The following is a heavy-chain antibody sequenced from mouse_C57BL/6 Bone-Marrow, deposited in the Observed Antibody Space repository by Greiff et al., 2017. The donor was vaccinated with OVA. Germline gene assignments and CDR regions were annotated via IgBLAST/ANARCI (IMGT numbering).Heavy chain of an antibody. CDR1: GFTFSDYY. CDR3: ARTVVAPYFDV. J-gene: IGHJ1*03. V-gene: IGHV5-12*01. Sequence: VQLKESGGGLVQPGGSLKLSCAASGFTFSDYYMYWVRQTPEKRLEWVAYISNGGGSTYYPDTVKGRFTISRDNAKNTLYLQMSRLKSEDTAMYYCARTVVAPYFDVWGTGTTVTVSS. CDR2: ISNGGGST. D-gene: IGHD1-1*01.